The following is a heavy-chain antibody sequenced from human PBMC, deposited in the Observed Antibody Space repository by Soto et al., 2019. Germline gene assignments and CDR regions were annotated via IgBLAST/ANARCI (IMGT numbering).Heavy chain of an antibody. D-gene: IGHD2-8*01. CDR2: INPSGGST. CDR3: ARGGMVYAITVNWFDP. J-gene: IGHJ5*02. CDR1: GYTFTSYY. V-gene: IGHV1-46*01. Sequence: GASVKVSCKASGYTFTSYYMHWVRQAPGQGLEWMGIINPSGGSTSYAQKFQGRVTMTRDTSTSTVYMELSSLRSEDTAVYYCARGGMVYAITVNWFDPWGQGTLVTVSP.